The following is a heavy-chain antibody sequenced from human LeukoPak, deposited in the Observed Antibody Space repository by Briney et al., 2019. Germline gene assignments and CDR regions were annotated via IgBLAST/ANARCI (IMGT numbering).Heavy chain of an antibody. CDR2: INPNSGGT. D-gene: IGHD2-15*01. CDR3: AREWEVVVVVAATDYYYYYMDV. J-gene: IGHJ6*03. Sequence: ASVKVSCKASGYTFTGYYMHWVRQAPGQGLEWMGWINPNSGGTNYAQKFQGRVTMTRDTSISTAYRELRRLRSEDTAVYYCAREWEVVVVVAATDYYYYYMDVWGKGTTVTISS. V-gene: IGHV1-2*02. CDR1: GYTFTGYY.